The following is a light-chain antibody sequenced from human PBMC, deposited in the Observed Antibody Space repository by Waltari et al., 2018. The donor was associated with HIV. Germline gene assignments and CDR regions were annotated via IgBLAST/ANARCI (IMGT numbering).Light chain of an antibody. CDR3: QLYYDGAWV. V-gene: IGLV7-43*01. CDR1: TGAVTSAYY. J-gene: IGLJ3*02. Sequence: QTVVTQEPSLTVSPGGTVTLTCASSTGAVTSAYYPNWFRLKPGQAPRALIYSTNYKHSWTPVRFSGSLLGGKAALTLLGVQPEDEAEYYCQLYYDGAWVFGGGTKLTVL. CDR2: STN.